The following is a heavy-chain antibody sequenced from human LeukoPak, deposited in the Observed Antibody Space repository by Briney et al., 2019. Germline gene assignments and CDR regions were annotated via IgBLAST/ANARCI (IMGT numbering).Heavy chain of an antibody. CDR3: ARDTYCGGDCLSYYGMDV. CDR1: GGSISSGGYY. J-gene: IGHJ6*02. D-gene: IGHD2-21*02. V-gene: IGHV4-31*03. CDR2: IYYRGST. Sequence: PSQTLSLTCTVSGGSISSGGYYWSWIRQHPGKGLEWIGYIYYRGSTYYNPSLKSRVTISVDTSKNQFSLKLSSVTAADTAVYYCARDTYCGGDCLSYYGMDVWGQGTTVTVSS.